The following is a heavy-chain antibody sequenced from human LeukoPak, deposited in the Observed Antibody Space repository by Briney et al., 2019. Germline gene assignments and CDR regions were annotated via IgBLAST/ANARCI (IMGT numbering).Heavy chain of an antibody. CDR1: GFTFSSYS. CDR3: AKDGTTVTTVWYFDY. D-gene: IGHD4-11*01. Sequence: GGSLRLSCAASGFTFSSYSMNWVRQAPGKGLEWVAFIRYDGSNKYYADSVKGRFTISRDNSKNTLYLQMNSLRAEDTAVYYCAKDGTTVTTVWYFDYWGQGTLVTVSS. V-gene: IGHV3-30*02. CDR2: IRYDGSNK. J-gene: IGHJ4*02.